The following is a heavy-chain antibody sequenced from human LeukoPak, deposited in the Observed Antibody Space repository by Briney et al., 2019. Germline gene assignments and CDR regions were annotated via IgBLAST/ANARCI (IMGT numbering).Heavy chain of an antibody. CDR1: GYSITSAYY. D-gene: IGHD1-14*01. V-gene: IGHV4-38-2*02. CDR3: ARDHVRFIRRRNNVFDI. Sequence: SETLSLTCTVSGYSITSAYYWGWIRQPPGKGLEWIGSFFLKGSTYYNPSLKSRVTISVDTSKNQFSLTLSSVTAADTAVYYCARDHVRFIRRRNNVFDIWGQGTMVTVSS. CDR2: FFLKGST. J-gene: IGHJ3*02.